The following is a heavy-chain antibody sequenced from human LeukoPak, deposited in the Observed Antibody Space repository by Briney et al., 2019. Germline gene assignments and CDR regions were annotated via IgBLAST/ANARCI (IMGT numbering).Heavy chain of an antibody. J-gene: IGHJ6*03. D-gene: IGHD6-6*01. Sequence: KPGGSLRLSCAASGFTFSSYSMNWVRQAPGKGLEWVSSISSSSSYIYYADSVKGRFTISRDNAKNSLYLQMNSLRAEDTAVYYCARDPSPTSIAARLGLYYYYYYMDVWGKGTTVTVSS. CDR2: ISSSSSYI. CDR3: ARDPSPTSIAARLGLYYYYYYMDV. V-gene: IGHV3-21*04. CDR1: GFTFSSYS.